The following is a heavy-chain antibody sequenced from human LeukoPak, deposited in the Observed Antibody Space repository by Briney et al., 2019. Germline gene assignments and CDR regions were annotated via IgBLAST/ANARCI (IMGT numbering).Heavy chain of an antibody. V-gene: IGHV3-15*01. Sequence: GGSLRLSCAASGFTYAWMSWVRQAPGKGLEWVGRIKSKTDGGTTDYAAPVKGRFTISRDDSKNTLYLQINSLKTEDTAVYYCATFRHRSFDPWGQGTLVTVSS. CDR3: ATFRHRSFDP. J-gene: IGHJ5*02. CDR1: GFTYAW. CDR2: IKSKTDGGTT.